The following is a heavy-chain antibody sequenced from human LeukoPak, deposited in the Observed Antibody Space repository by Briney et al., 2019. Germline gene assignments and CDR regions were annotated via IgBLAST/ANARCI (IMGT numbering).Heavy chain of an antibody. CDR3: ARDNGDFPFDY. CDR1: GGSISSYY. CDR2: IYYSGST. J-gene: IGHJ4*02. Sequence: SETLSLTCTVSGGSISSYYWSWFRQPPGKGLQWIGYIYYSGSTNYNPSLKSRVTISVDTSKNQFSLKLSSVTAADTAVYYCARDNGDFPFDYWGQGTLVTVSS. V-gene: IGHV4-59*01. D-gene: IGHD4-17*01.